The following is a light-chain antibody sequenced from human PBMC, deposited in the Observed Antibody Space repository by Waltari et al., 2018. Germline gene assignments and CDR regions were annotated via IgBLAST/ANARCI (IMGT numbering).Light chain of an antibody. Sequence: EIVLTQSPATLSLSPGERATPSCRASQTLGNYLAWYQHRPGQAPRLLIYDASTRATDIPARFSGSGSGTDFTLTINNFEPDDSAIYYCQQRANWPPYTFGQGTKLEIK. V-gene: IGKV3-11*01. CDR2: DAS. J-gene: IGKJ2*01. CDR3: QQRANWPPYT. CDR1: QTLGNY.